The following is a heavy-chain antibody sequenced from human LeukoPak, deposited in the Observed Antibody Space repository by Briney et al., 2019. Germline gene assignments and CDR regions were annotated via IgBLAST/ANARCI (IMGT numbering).Heavy chain of an antibody. CDR3: ARRSGHYYDSSGYYHENAFDI. CDR2: IKQDGSER. CDR1: GFTFSSYW. Sequence: GGSLRLSCAASGFTFSSYWMSWVRQAPGKGLEWVANIKQDGSERYYVGSVKGRFTISRDNAKNSLYLQMISLRVEDTAVYYCARRSGHYYDSSGYYHENAFDIWGQGTMVTVSS. J-gene: IGHJ3*02. V-gene: IGHV3-7*01. D-gene: IGHD3-22*01.